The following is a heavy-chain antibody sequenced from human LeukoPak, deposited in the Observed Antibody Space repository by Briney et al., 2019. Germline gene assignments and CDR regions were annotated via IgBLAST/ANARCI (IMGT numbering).Heavy chain of an antibody. V-gene: IGHV4-39*01. D-gene: IGHD2-15*01. Sequence: SETLSLTCTVSGGSISSSSYYWGWIRQPPGKGLEWIGGIYYSGSTYYNPSLKSRVTISVDTSKNQFSLKLSSVTAADTAVYYCARVRGGACSGGSCYSIDYWGQGTLVTVSS. CDR2: IYYSGST. J-gene: IGHJ4*02. CDR3: ARVRGGACSGGSCYSIDY. CDR1: GGSISSSSYY.